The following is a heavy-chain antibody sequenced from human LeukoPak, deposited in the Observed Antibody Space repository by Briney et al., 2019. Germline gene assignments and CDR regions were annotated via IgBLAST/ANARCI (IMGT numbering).Heavy chain of an antibody. Sequence: GGSLRLSCAASGVTFSSYSMNWARQAPGKGLEWVSSIISSSSYIYYADSVNGRFTISRDNAKNSLYLQMNNLRAEDTAVYSCARAGDYGDYVVDYWGQGTLVTVSS. CDR1: GVTFSSYS. D-gene: IGHD4-17*01. V-gene: IGHV3-21*06. CDR3: ARAGDYGDYVVDY. J-gene: IGHJ4*02. CDR2: IISSSSYI.